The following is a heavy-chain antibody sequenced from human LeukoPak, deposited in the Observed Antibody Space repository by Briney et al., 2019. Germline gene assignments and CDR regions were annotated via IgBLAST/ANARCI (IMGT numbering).Heavy chain of an antibody. CDR1: GYIFTSYY. D-gene: IGHD3-10*01. CDR3: ARGDDMVRGFIWFDP. V-gene: IGHV1-46*01. CDR2: INPSDSGT. J-gene: IGHJ5*02. Sequence: ASVTVSCKASGYIFTSYYLHWVRQAPGQGLEWMGIINPSDSGTSYAQKFQGRVTMTRDTSTSTVYMELSSLRSEDTAVYYCARGDDMVRGFIWFDPWGQGTLVTVSS.